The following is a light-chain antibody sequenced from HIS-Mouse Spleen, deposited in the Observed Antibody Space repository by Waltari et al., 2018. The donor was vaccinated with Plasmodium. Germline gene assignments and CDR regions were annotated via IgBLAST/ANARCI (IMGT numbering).Light chain of an antibody. V-gene: IGKV1-33*01. CDR2: DAS. J-gene: IGKJ2*01. CDR1: QDISTY. CDR3: QQYGSSPYT. Sequence: DIQMTQSPSSLSASVGDRVTITCQASQDISTYLNWYQQKPGKAPKLLIYDASNLETGVPSRFSGSGSGTYFTLTISRLEPEDFAVYYCQQYGSSPYTFGQGTKLEIK.